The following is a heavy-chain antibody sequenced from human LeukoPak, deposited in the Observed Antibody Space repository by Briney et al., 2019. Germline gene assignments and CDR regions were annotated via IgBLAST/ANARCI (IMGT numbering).Heavy chain of an antibody. CDR1: GGSTSSYY. D-gene: IGHD3-9*01. CDR2: IYYSGST. J-gene: IGHJ3*02. V-gene: IGHV4-59*01. CDR3: ARGILTGPIYAFDI. Sequence: SETLSLTCTVSGGSTSSYYWSWIRQPPGKGLEWIGHIYYSGSTNYNPSLKSRVTISVDTSKNQFSLKLSSVTAADTAVYYCARGILTGPIYAFDIWGQGTMVTVSS.